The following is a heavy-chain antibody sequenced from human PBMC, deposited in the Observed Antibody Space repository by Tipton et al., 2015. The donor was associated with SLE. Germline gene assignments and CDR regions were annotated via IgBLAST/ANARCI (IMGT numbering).Heavy chain of an antibody. D-gene: IGHD2-21*02. CDR1: GVSFSGYY. CDR3: ARMRRGGDGY. Sequence: TLSLTCAVYGVSFSGYYWSWIRQPPGKGLEWIGEINHSGSTNYNPSLKSRVTISVDTSKNEFSLKLTSVTAADTSVYYCARMRRGGDGYWGQGTLVTVSS. V-gene: IGHV4-34*01. CDR2: INHSGST. J-gene: IGHJ4*02.